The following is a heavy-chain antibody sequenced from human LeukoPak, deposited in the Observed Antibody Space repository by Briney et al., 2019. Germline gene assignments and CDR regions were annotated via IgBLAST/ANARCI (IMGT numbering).Heavy chain of an antibody. V-gene: IGHV3-11*06. CDR2: ISSSSSYT. D-gene: IGHD6-19*01. CDR1: GFTFSDYY. Sequence: SGGSLRLSCAASGFTFSDYYMSWIRQAPGKGLEWVSYISSSSSYTNYADSVKGRFTISRDNAKNSLYLQMNSLRAEDTAVYYCARGVGQWLTNNWFDPWGQGTLVTVSS. J-gene: IGHJ5*02. CDR3: ARGVGQWLTNNWFDP.